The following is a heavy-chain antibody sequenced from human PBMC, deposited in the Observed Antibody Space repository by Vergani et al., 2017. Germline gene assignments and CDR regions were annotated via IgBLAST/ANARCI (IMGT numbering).Heavy chain of an antibody. CDR2: IYYSGST. CDR1: GGSISSYY. Sequence: QVQLQESGPGLVKPSETLSLTCTVSGGSISSYYWSWIRQPPGKGLEWIGYIYYSGSTNYNPSLKSRVTISVDTSKNQFSLKLSSVTAADTAVSYCARSPIIYVPYSFDYWGQGTLVPVSS. D-gene: IGHD5/OR15-5a*01. J-gene: IGHJ4*02. V-gene: IGHV4-59*01. CDR3: ARSPIIYVPYSFDY.